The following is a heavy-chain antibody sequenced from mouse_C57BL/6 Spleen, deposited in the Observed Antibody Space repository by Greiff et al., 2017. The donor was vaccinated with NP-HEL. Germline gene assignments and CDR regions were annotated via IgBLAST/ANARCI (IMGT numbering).Heavy chain of an antibody. J-gene: IGHJ3*01. D-gene: IGHD2-4*01. CDR1: GYTFTSYW. CDR2: IHPNSGST. CDR3: ARIYYDYDERGFAY. V-gene: IGHV1-64*01. Sequence: VQLQQPGAELVKPGASVKLSCKASGYTFTSYWMHWVKQRPGQGLEWIGMIHPNSGSTNYNEKFKSKATLTVDKSSSTAYMQLSSLTSEDSAVYYCARIYYDYDERGFAYWGQGTLVTVSA.